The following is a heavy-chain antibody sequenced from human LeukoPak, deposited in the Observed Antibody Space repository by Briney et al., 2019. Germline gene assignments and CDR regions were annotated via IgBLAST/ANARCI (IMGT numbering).Heavy chain of an antibody. J-gene: IGHJ6*03. CDR1: GFTFSSTW. D-gene: IGHD6-19*01. V-gene: IGHV3-74*01. Sequence: PGGSLRLSCAASGFTFSSTWMNWVRQGPGKGLEWVSRITSDGSSTTYADSVKGRFTISRDNAKSTVYLQMNSLRAEDTAVYYCARLTVAGYYYMDVWGKGTTVTVSS. CDR3: ARLTVAGYYYMDV. CDR2: ITSDGSST.